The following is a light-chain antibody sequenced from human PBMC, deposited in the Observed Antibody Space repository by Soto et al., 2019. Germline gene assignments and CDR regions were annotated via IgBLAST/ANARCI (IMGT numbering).Light chain of an antibody. CDR2: DAS. CDR3: QHRFNWPLT. J-gene: IGKJ4*01. V-gene: IGKV3-11*01. Sequence: PGERATLSFRASQKIGTFLAWYQHKPGQAPRLLFHDASNRATGVPPRFSGSGSGTDFTLTISSLEPEDLGVYYCQHRFNWPLTFGGGTKVEIK. CDR1: QKIGTF.